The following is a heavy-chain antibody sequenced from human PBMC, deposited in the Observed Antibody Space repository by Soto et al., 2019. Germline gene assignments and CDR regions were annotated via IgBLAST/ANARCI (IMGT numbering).Heavy chain of an antibody. CDR2: IVPSLDMA. D-gene: IGHD6-25*01. J-gene: IGHJ4*02. Sequence: QEQLVQSGPEVKKRGSSVNVSCKASEDTFRTSTMSWVRQAPGQGLEWLGGIVPSLDMANFAHQFQGRVAVAADKSTTTAYLALSSLRSDDTAVYYFARGNAATLPPADFDYWCQGTLVSVPS. CDR3: ARGNAATLPPADFDY. CDR1: EDTFRTST. V-gene: IGHV1-69*09.